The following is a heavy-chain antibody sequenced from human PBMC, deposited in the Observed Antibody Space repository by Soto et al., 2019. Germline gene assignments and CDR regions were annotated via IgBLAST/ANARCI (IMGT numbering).Heavy chain of an antibody. Sequence: PGGSLRLSCAASGFTFSSYSMNWVRQAPGKGLEWVSSISSSSSYIYYADSVKGRFTISRDNSKNTLYLQMNSLRAEDTAVYYCAKDGYSYRYPSYFDYWGQGTLVTVSS. CDR2: ISSSSSYI. V-gene: IGHV3-21*04. D-gene: IGHD5-18*01. J-gene: IGHJ4*02. CDR1: GFTFSSYS. CDR3: AKDGYSYRYPSYFDY.